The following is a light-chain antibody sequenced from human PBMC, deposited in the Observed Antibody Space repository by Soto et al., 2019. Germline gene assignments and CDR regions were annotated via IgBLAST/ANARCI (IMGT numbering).Light chain of an antibody. CDR2: SNN. CDR1: SSNIGSDY. J-gene: IGLJ3*02. CDR3: AAWDDSLSGWV. V-gene: IGLV1-47*02. Sequence: QSVLTQPPSASGTPGQRITISCSGSSSNIGSDYVYWYQQVPGTAPKLLIYSNNLRPSGVPDRFSGSKSGTSASLAISGLRSEDEADYYCAAWDDSLSGWVFGGGTKVTVL.